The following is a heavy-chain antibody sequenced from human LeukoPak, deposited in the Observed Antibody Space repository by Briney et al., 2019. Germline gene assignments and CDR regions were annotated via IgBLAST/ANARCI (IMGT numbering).Heavy chain of an antibody. V-gene: IGHV4-31*03. J-gene: IGHJ6*02. D-gene: IGHD3-22*01. CDR1: GGSISSGGYY. CDR2: IYYSGST. CDR3: ARDSSGYSYGMDV. Sequence: ASETLSLTCTVSGGSISSGGYYWSWIRQHPGKGLEWIGYIYYSGSTYYNPSLKSRVTISVDTSENQFSLKLSSVTAADTAVYYCARDSSGYSYGMDVWGQGTTVTVSS.